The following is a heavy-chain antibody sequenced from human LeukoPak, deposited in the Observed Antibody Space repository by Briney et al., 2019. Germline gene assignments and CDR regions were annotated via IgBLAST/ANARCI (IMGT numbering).Heavy chain of an antibody. CDR1: GFTFSRYW. Sequence: PGRSLRLSCAASGFTFSRYWMSWVRQAPGMGLEWVGNIKQDGSGKFYVDSVKGRFTISRDNAKKSLYLQMNSLRADDTAVYFCARGDYYDSSGFYTDAFDIWGQGTMVTVSS. CDR2: IKQDGSGK. V-gene: IGHV3-7*01. J-gene: IGHJ3*02. D-gene: IGHD3-22*01. CDR3: ARGDYYDSSGFYTDAFDI.